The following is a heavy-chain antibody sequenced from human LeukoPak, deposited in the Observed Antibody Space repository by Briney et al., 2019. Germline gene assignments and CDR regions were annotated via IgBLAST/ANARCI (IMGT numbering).Heavy chain of an antibody. Sequence: SETLSLTCTVSGYSISSGYYWGWIRQPPGKGLEWIGSIYYSGSTYYNPSLKSRVTISVDTSKNQFSLKLSSVTAADTAVYYCARRRGSGINYYYYYMDVWGKGTTVTISS. CDR1: GYSISSGYY. D-gene: IGHD3-10*01. J-gene: IGHJ6*03. CDR3: ARRRGSGINYYYYYMDV. V-gene: IGHV4-38-2*02. CDR2: IYYSGST.